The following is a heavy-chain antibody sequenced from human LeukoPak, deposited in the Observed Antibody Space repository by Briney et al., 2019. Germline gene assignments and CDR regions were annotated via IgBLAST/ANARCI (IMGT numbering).Heavy chain of an antibody. J-gene: IGHJ6*01. CDR3: ARDRGWVVAASRGMDV. Sequence: GGSLRLSCAASGFTFSSFGMHWVRQAPGKGLEWVAAISYDGSNEHHADSVKGRFTISRGSSKTTLYLQMNSLRAEDTAMYYCARDRGWVVAASRGMDVWGQGTTVTVSP. D-gene: IGHD2-15*01. CDR1: GFTFSSFG. CDR2: ISYDGSNE. V-gene: IGHV3-30*03.